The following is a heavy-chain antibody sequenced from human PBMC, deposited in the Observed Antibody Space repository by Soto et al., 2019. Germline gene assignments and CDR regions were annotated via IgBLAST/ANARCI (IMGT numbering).Heavy chain of an antibody. CDR2: LSRSGNTI. J-gene: IGHJ4*02. V-gene: IGHV3-11*04. CDR3: ARWTRSGGSFY. CDR1: GFTFGDYE. D-gene: IGHD2-15*01. Sequence: SLRLSCAASGFTFGDYEMSWIRQAAGKGPEWVSFLSRSGNTIYYADSVKGRFTISRDNAKNSLYLQMNSLRAEDTAVYYCARWTRSGGSFYWGQGTLVTVSS.